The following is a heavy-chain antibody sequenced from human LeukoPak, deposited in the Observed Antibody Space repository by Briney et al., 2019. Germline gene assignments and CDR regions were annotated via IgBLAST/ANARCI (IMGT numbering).Heavy chain of an antibody. Sequence: SETLSLTCTVSGGSISSYYCSWIRQPPGKGLEWIGYIYYSGSTNYNPSLKSRVTISVDTSKNQFSLKLSSVTAADTAVYYCARLQLVPDYDAFDIWGQGTMVTVSS. V-gene: IGHV4-59*01. J-gene: IGHJ3*02. CDR1: GGSISSYY. CDR2: IYYSGST. D-gene: IGHD6-6*01. CDR3: ARLQLVPDYDAFDI.